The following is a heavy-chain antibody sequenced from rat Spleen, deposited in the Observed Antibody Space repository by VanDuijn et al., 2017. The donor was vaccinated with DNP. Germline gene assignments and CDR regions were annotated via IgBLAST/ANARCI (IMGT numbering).Heavy chain of an antibody. Sequence: EVQLVESGGGLVQPGRSLKLSCAASGFTFSYYYMAWVRQAPTKGLEWVAYISYDGGSSYYGDSVKGRFTISRDNAKSTLYLQMESLRSEDTATYYCAKDGRAMDAWGQGTSVTVSS. CDR1: GFTFSYYY. V-gene: IGHV5-20*01. J-gene: IGHJ4*01. CDR3: AKDGRAMDA. CDR2: ISYDGGSS. D-gene: IGHD1-4*01.